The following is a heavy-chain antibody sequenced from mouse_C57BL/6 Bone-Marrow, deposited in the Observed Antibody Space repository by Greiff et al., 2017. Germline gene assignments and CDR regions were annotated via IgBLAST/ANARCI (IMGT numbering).Heavy chain of an antibody. J-gene: IGHJ3*01. CDR1: GYSITSGYY. CDR3: AMGDGNSWFAY. V-gene: IGHV3-6*01. Sequence: VQLKESGPGLVKPSQSLSLTCSVTGYSITSGYYWNWIRQFPGNKLEWMGYISYDGSNNYNPSLKNRISITRDTSKNQFFLKLNSVTTEDTATYYCAMGDGNSWFAYWGQGTLVTVSA. D-gene: IGHD2-1*01. CDR2: ISYDGSN.